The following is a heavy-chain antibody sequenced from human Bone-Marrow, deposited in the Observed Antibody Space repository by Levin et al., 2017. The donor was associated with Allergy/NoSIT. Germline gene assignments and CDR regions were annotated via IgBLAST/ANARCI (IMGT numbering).Heavy chain of an antibody. CDR2: ISGSGGSS. V-gene: IGHV3-23*01. CDR3: AKMVYDFWSGYYEKWPDP. CDR1: GFRFDTFA. Sequence: GGSLRLSCAASGFRFDTFAMTWVREVPGKGLEWVSAISGSGGSSYYADSVRGRFTISRDNSKNTLFLQMTSLRAEDTAIYYCAKMVYDFWSGYYEKWPDPWGQGTPVTVSS. D-gene: IGHD3/OR15-3a*01. J-gene: IGHJ5*02.